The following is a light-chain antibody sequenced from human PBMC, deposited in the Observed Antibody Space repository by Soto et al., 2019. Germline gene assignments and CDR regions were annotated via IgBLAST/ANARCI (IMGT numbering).Light chain of an antibody. V-gene: IGKV3D-15*01. CDR3: QHYNNWPPWT. Sequence: EIVLTQSPGTLSLSPGERATLSCRASQSISNDHLAWYQQKPGQAPRLLIYGTSNRATGIPDRFSGSGSGTEFTLTISSLQAEDFAIYYCQHYNNWPPWTFGQGTKVDIK. CDR1: QSISND. CDR2: GTS. J-gene: IGKJ1*01.